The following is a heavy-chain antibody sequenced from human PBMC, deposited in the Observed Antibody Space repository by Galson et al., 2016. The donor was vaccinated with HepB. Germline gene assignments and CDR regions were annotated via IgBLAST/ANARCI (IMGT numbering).Heavy chain of an antibody. V-gene: IGHV2-5*01. CDR3: VPTGEYGYDTNGYPYGFDY. J-gene: IGHJ4*02. CDR2: IYWSDVT. CDR1: GFSLTTSGVG. Sequence: ALVKPTQTLTVTCTFSGFSLTTSGVGVGWIRQPPGKALAWLALIYWSDVTRYSASLKRRLTIAKDTSRNQVVLKMTNMDPVDTATYYCVPTGEYGYDTNGYPYGFDYWGQGTLVTVSS. D-gene: IGHD3-22*01.